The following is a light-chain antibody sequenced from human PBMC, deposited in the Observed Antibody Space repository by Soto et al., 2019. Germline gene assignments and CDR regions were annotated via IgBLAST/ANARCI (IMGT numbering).Light chain of an antibody. CDR3: QQYYTNSWS. V-gene: IGKV4-1*01. J-gene: IGKJ1*01. CDR2: WAS. CDR1: QSVLYSPNNKNY. Sequence: DIVMTQSPDSLAVSLGERATINCKSSQSVLYSPNNKNYLAWYQHKPGQPPKMLIYWASIRESGVPDRFSGSGSGTDFTLTISSLQSDDVAVYYCQQYYTNSWSFGQGPKVDIK.